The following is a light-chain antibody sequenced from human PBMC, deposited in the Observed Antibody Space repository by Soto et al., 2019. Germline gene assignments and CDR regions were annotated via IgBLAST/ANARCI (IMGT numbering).Light chain of an antibody. CDR3: QKYNSVPL. V-gene: IGKV1-27*01. CDR1: QGISNY. J-gene: IGKJ3*01. Sequence: DIQMTQSPWSLSASVGDRVTITCRASQGISNYIAWYQQKPGKAPKLLISAASTLQSGVPSRFSGSGSGTDFTLTISSLQPEDVAPYSCQKYNSVPLVGPGTKVDIK. CDR2: AAS.